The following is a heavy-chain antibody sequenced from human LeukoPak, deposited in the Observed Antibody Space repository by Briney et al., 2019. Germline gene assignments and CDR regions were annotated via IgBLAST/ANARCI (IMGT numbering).Heavy chain of an antibody. CDR3: ASSPAGSSSVFY. CDR1: GGSISSSSYY. Sequence: SETLSLTCTVSGGSISSSSYYWGWIRQPPGKGLEWIGSIYYSGSTYYNPSLKSRVTISVDTSKNQFSLKLSSVTAADTAVYYCASSPAGSSSVFYWGQGTLVTVSS. V-gene: IGHV4-39*07. J-gene: IGHJ4*02. D-gene: IGHD6-13*01. CDR2: IYYSGST.